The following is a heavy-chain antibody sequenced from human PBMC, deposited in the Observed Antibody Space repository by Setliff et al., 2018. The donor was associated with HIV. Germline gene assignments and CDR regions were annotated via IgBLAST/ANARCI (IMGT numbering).Heavy chain of an antibody. V-gene: IGHV4-59*08. J-gene: IGHJ4*02. D-gene: IGHD6-19*01. CDR3: TRRFEKWLAFDY. CDR1: GGSISTYY. CDR2: ISFTGSS. Sequence: SETLSLTCTVSGGSISTYYWSWIRQPPGKGLEWIGSISFTGSSDNNPSLRSRVTLSVDTSKHQFSLNLASVTAADTAVYYCTRRFEKWLAFDYWGQGTLVTVSS.